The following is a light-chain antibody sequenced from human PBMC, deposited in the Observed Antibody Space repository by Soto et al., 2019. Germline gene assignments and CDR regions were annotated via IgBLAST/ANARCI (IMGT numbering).Light chain of an antibody. V-gene: IGLV8-61*01. CDR2: STN. CDR1: SGSVSTSYY. CDR3: VLYMGSGIWA. Sequence: QTVVTQEPSFSVSPGGTVTLTCGLSSGSVSTSYYPSWYQQTPGQAPRTLIYSTNTRSSGVPDRFSGSILGNKAALTITGAQADDESDYYCVLYMGSGIWAFGTGTKLTVL. J-gene: IGLJ1*01.